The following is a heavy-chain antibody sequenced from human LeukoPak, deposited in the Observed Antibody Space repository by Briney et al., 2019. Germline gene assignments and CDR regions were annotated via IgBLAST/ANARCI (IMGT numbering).Heavy chain of an antibody. Sequence: PGGSLRLSCAASGFTFSSYGMHLVRQAPRKGLEWVGVIWYDGSNKYYADSVKGRFTISRDNSKNTLYLQMNSLRAEDTAVYYCARDRWLRSYPSVWFDPWGQGTLVTVSS. CDR3: ARDRWLRSYPSVWFDP. CDR2: IWYDGSNK. J-gene: IGHJ5*02. CDR1: GFTFSSYG. V-gene: IGHV3-33*01. D-gene: IGHD5-12*01.